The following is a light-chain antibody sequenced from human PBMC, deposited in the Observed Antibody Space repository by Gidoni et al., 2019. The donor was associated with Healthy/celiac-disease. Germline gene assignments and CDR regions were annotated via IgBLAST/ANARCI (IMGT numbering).Light chain of an antibody. V-gene: IGKV3-11*01. CDR2: DAS. J-gene: IGKJ2*01. CDR1: QSVSSY. CDR3: QQRSNWLRNT. Sequence: EIVLTQSPATLSLSPGERATLSCRASQSVSSYLAWYQQKPGQAPRLLIYDASNRATGIPARFSGSGSGTDFTLTIRSLEPEDVAVYYCQQRSNWLRNTFGQGTKLEIK.